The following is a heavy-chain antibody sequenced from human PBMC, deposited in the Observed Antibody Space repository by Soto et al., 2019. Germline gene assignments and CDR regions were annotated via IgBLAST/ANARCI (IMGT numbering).Heavy chain of an antibody. Sequence: QVQLQQCGAGLLKPSETLSLTCVVYGGSFSGYYWSWIRQPPGKGLEWIGEIQHYGGTNYNPSLKSRVIMSVDTSKIQFALKLTSGTAADTAMYYCARGGGSYARGFDYWCQGTLVTFSS. J-gene: IGHJ4*02. D-gene: IGHD1-26*01. V-gene: IGHV4-34*01. CDR1: GGSFSGYY. CDR3: ARGGGSYARGFDY. CDR2: IQHYGGT.